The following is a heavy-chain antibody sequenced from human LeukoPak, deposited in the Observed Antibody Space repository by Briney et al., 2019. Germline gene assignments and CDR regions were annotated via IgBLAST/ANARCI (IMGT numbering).Heavy chain of an antibody. D-gene: IGHD2-21*01. CDR2: INPYSGAT. V-gene: IGHV1-2*02. CDR1: GYTFTGHY. Sequence: ASVKVSCKASGYTFTGHYMHWVRQAPGQGLEWMGWINPYSGATNYAQKFQGRVTMTRGTSISTAYMDLSSLKSDDTAVYYCARAHIGNDLFIDYWGQGTLVTVSS. CDR3: ARAHIGNDLFIDY. J-gene: IGHJ4*02.